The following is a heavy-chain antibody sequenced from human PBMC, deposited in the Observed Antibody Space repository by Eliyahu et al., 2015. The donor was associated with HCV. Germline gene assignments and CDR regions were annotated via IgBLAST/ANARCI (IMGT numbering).Heavy chain of an antibody. Sequence: QVQLQQWGAGLLKSSETLSLSCAVYGGSFSGYYWSWIRQPPGKGLEWIGEINHSGSTNYNPSLKSRVTISVDTSKNQFSLNLSAVTAADTAVYYCARASRGAFWSGYQHEFDYWGQGTLVTVSS. CDR1: GGSFSGYY. V-gene: IGHV4-34*01. CDR2: INHSGST. CDR3: ARASRGAFWSGYQHEFDY. J-gene: IGHJ4*02. D-gene: IGHD3-3*01.